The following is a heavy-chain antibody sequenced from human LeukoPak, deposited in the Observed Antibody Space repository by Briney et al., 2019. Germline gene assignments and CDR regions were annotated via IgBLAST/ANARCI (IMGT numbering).Heavy chain of an antibody. D-gene: IGHD3-10*01. CDR1: GFTFSTYS. CDR2: IATSSDYI. CDR3: TRGLIITILRGVAISDGFDI. Sequence: GGSLRLSCAASGFTFSTYSMNWVRQAPGKGLEWVSSIATSSDYIYYAGSLKGRFTISRDNAKNSLYLHMNSLRPDDTALYYCTRGLIITILRGVAISDGFDIWGQGTKVTVS. V-gene: IGHV3-21*06. J-gene: IGHJ3*02.